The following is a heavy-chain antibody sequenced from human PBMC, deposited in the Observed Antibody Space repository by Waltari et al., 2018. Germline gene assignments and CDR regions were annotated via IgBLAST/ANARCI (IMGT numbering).Heavy chain of an antibody. D-gene: IGHD6-19*01. J-gene: IGHJ4*02. CDR2: FDPEDGET. CDR1: GYTLTELS. V-gene: IGHV1-24*01. Sequence: QVQLVQSGAEVKKPGASVKVSCKVSGYTLTELSMHWVRQAPGKGLEWMGGFDPEDGETIYEQKFQGRVTMTEDTSTDTAYMELSSLRSEDKAVYYCATFGGWPVASDYWGQGTLVTVSS. CDR3: ATFGGWPVASDY.